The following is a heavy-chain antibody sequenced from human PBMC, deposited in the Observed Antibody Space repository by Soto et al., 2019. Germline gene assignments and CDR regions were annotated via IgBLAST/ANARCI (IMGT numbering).Heavy chain of an antibody. V-gene: IGHV1-8*01. D-gene: IGHD5-18*01. CDR3: ARSYSYGWNDY. CDR1: GYTFTNYD. CDR2: VNPNSGYT. J-gene: IGHJ4*02. Sequence: QVQLVQSGAEVKKPGASVTVSCKASGYTFTNYDITWVRQAAGQGLEWVGWVNPNSGYTAYAQKFVGRVTMTRNTPLRTAYTELSSLTSGDTAVYYGARSYSYGWNDYWGQGTLVTVS.